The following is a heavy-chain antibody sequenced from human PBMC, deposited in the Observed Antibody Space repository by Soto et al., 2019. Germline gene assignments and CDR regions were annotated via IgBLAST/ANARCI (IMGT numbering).Heavy chain of an antibody. CDR2: INSEGSVT. V-gene: IGHV3-74*01. J-gene: IGHJ4*02. Sequence: GGSLRLSCAASGFTFSSYWMHWVRQAPGKGLVWVSHINSEGSVTSYADSVKGRFTISRDNAKNTLYLQMNSLRAEDTAVYYCAGIKPQSFDSWGQGTLVTVSS. CDR1: GFTFSSYW. CDR3: AGIKPQSFDS.